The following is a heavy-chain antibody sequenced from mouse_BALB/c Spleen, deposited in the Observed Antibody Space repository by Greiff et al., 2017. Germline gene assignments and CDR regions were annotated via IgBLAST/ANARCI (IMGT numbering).Heavy chain of an antibody. D-gene: IGHD1-1*01. CDR3: TREGYGGRNFDV. CDR2: ISSGGSYT. V-gene: IGHV5-6-4*01. Sequence: EVQRVESGGGLVKPGGSLKLSCAASGFTFSSYTMSWVRQTPEKRLEWVATISSGGSYTYYPDSVKGRFTISRDNAKNTLYLQMSSLKSEDTAMYYCTREGYGGRNFDVWGAGTTVTVSS. CDR1: GFTFSSYT. J-gene: IGHJ1*01.